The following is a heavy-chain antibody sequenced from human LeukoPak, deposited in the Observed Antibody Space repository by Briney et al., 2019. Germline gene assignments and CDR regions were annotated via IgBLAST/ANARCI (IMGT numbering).Heavy chain of an antibody. CDR3: ARDRSRGYSYGLESLY. V-gene: IGHV1-2*02. CDR2: INPESGGT. CDR1: GYTFTSYG. J-gene: IGHJ4*02. D-gene: IGHD5-18*01. Sequence: ASVKVSCKASGYTFTSYGISWVRQAPGQGLEWMGWINPESGGTSYAQHFQGRVTMTRDTSISTAYMDLSRLKSDDTAVYYCARDRSRGYSYGLESLYWGQGTLVTVSS.